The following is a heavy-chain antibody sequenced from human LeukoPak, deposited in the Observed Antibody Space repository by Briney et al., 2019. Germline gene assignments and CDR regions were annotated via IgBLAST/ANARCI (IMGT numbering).Heavy chain of an antibody. J-gene: IGHJ2*01. CDR3: ARDQSGSTTVTVTTDYWYFDV. V-gene: IGHV1-46*01. D-gene: IGHD4-17*01. CDR1: GYRFTSTY. Sequence: ASVKVSRKASGYRFTSTYMHWVRQAPGQGLEWMGLINPTGTYTKYAQKFQGRVSMTRDTSTSTDYMELRSLTSEDSAVYYCARDQSGSTTVTVTTDYWYFDVWGRGTLVTVS. CDR2: INPTGTYT.